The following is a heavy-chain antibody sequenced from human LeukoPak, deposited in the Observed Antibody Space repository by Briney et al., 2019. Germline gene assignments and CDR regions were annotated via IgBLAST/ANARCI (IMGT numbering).Heavy chain of an antibody. J-gene: IGHJ5*02. CDR3: ARVVPAAIPRPWFDP. V-gene: IGHV5-51*01. Sequence: GESLKISCKGSGYSFTSHWIGWVRQMPGKSLEWMGIIYPGDSDTRYSPSFQGQVTISADKSISTAYLQWSSLKASDTAMYYCARVVPAAIPRPWFDPWGQGTLVTVSS. CDR2: IYPGDSDT. CDR1: GYSFTSHW. D-gene: IGHD2-2*02.